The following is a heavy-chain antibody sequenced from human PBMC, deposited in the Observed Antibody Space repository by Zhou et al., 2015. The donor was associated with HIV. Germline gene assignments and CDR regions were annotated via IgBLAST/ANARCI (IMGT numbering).Heavy chain of an antibody. CDR1: GFTFSNYW. CDR2: IKTDGSTT. Sequence: EVQLVESGGGLVQPGGSLRLSCAASGFTFSNYWMHWVRQVPGKGLVWVSRIKTDGSTTNNADSVKGRFTISRDNAKNTLYLQMNSLRAEDTAVYYCGRDRGWNVIDYWGQGTLVTVSS. J-gene: IGHJ4*02. D-gene: IGHD1-1*01. V-gene: IGHV3-74*01. CDR3: GRDRGWNVIDY.